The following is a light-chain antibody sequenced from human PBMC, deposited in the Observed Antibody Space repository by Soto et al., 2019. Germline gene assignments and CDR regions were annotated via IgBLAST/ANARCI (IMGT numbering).Light chain of an antibody. J-gene: IGKJ4*01. V-gene: IGKV3-20*01. CDR2: GAS. CDR1: QSVSSSY. CDR3: LQYGSSPLT. Sequence: EIVLTQSPGTLSLSPGERATLSCRASQSVSSSYLAWYQQKPGQAPRLLIYGASSRATGIPDRFSGSGSGTDFTITISRLEPEDFAVYYCLQYGSSPLTFGGGTKVEIK.